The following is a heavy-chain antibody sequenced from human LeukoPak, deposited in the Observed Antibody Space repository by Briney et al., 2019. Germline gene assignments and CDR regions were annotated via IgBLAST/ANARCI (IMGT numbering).Heavy chain of an antibody. Sequence: GGSLRLSCAASGFTFSSYWMHWVRQAPGKGLVWVSRINSDGSSTSYADSVKGRFTISRDNAKNTLYLQINSLRAEDTAVYYCASAEYSSGWYFKSGYYGMDVWGQGTTVTVSS. V-gene: IGHV3-74*01. CDR3: ASAEYSSGWYFKSGYYGMDV. J-gene: IGHJ6*02. CDR1: GFTFSSYW. CDR2: INSDGSST. D-gene: IGHD6-19*01.